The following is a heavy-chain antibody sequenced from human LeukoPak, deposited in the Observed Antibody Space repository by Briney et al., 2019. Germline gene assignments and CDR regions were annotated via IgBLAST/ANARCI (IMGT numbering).Heavy chain of an antibody. V-gene: IGHV4-59*01. CDR3: ASASSSYDRSGYFWDPNPFLFAP. Sequence: SETLSLTCTVSGGSISSYYWSWIRQPPGKGLEWIGYIYYSGSTNYNPSLKSRVTISVDTSKNQFSLKLSSVTAADTAVSYCASASSSYDRSGYFWDPNPFLFAPWGQGTLVTVSS. CDR2: IYYSGST. D-gene: IGHD3-22*01. J-gene: IGHJ5*02. CDR1: GGSISSYY.